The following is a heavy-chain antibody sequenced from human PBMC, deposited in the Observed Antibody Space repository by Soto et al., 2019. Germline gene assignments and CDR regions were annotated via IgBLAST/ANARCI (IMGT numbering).Heavy chain of an antibody. J-gene: IGHJ4*01. D-gene: IGHD1-26*01. V-gene: IGHV6-1*01. Sequence: SQTLSLTCAITGDSVSSNSAGWSWVRQSPSRGLEWLGRTYYRSKWYYEYAVSVRGRITINPDTSKNQYSLQLNSVPPDDTAVYFCARGEQYSGRIFDYWGQGTLVTVSS. CDR2: TYYRSKWYY. CDR1: GDSVSSNSAG. CDR3: ARGEQYSGRIFDY.